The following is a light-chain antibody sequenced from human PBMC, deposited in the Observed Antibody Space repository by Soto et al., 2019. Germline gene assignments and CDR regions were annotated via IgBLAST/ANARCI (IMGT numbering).Light chain of an antibody. Sequence: EIVLTQSPGTLSLSPGERATLSCRTSPGVNSNFLAWYQQKPGEATRRLIDAASTRATGMPDRCISAGSATDFTLTISRLEPEEFEVYYWQQYNTSHTWTFGQGTKVDIK. CDR2: AAS. CDR1: PGVNSNF. V-gene: IGKV3-20*01. J-gene: IGKJ1*01. CDR3: QQYNTSHTWT.